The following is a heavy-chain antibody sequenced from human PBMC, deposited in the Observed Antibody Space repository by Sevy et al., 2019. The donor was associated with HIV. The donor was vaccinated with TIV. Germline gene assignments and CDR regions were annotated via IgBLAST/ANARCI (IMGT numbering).Heavy chain of an antibody. V-gene: IGHV4-4*02. CDR1: GHSISSTNW. CDR3: ARDSLRGSGRTIDY. CDR2: IYHRGST. Sequence: SETLSLTCTVSGHSISSTNWWNWVRQPPGKGLEWIGQIYHRGSTNYNPSLKSRLTISLDKSKNQFSLRLKSVTAADTAVYYCARDSLRGSGRTIDYWGQGTLVTVSS. D-gene: IGHD1-26*01. J-gene: IGHJ4*02.